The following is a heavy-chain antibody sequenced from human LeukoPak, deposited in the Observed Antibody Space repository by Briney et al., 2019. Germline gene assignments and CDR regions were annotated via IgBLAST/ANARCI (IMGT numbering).Heavy chain of an antibody. CDR1: GFTFNDYE. CDR2: ISTGSSTI. J-gene: IGHJ4*02. D-gene: IGHD3-10*01. Sequence: GGSLRLSCVASGFTFNDYEMNWVRQAPGKGLEWVSYISTGSSTIYYADSVKGRFTISRDNAKNSLYLQMNSLRDEDTAVYYCARDVERTGGTYYYGSGSPRGWGQGTLVTVSS. V-gene: IGHV3-48*03. CDR3: ARDVERTGGTYYYGSGSPRG.